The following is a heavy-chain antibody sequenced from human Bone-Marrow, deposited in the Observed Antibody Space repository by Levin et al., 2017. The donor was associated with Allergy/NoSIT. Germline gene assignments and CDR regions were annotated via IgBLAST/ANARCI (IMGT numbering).Heavy chain of an antibody. CDR2: ISGSTSTI. CDR1: GFTFSSYS. D-gene: IGHD1-26*01. V-gene: IGHV3-48*01. Sequence: GGSLRLSCAASGFTFSSYSMNWVRQAPGKGLEWVSYISGSTSTIYYADSVKGRFTISRDNAKNSLYLQMNSLRAEDTAVYYCARGSTFEYWGQGTLVTVSS. J-gene: IGHJ4*02. CDR3: ARGSTFEY.